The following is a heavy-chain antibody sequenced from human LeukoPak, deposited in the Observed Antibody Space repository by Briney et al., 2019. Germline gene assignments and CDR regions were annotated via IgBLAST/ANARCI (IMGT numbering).Heavy chain of an antibody. CDR1: GFTFSSYA. V-gene: IGHV3-30-3*01. CDR3: AKDLGYCSGGSCDL. Sequence: GRSLRLSCAASGFTFSSYAMHWVRQAPGKGLEWVAVISYDGSNKYYADSVKGRFTISRDNSKNMLYLQMNSLRAEDTAVYYCAKDLGYCSGGSCDLWGQGTLVTVSS. CDR2: ISYDGSNK. J-gene: IGHJ4*02. D-gene: IGHD2-15*01.